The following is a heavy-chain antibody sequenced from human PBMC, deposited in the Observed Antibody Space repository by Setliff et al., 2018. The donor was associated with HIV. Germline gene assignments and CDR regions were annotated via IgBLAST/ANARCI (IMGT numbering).Heavy chain of an antibody. CDR1: GGSISSVGYY. V-gene: IGHV4-31*03. D-gene: IGHD4-17*01. CDR2: IYYSGST. CDR3: ARDYGDTPSYYYFYVMEV. J-gene: IGHJ6*02. Sequence: PSETLSLTCTVSGGSISSVGYYWSWIRQPPGKGLEWLGYIYYSGSTDSNQSLKSRVTISVDTSKNQFSLKLSSLTAADTAGYYCARDYGDTPSYYYFYVMEVWGDGTTGTVS.